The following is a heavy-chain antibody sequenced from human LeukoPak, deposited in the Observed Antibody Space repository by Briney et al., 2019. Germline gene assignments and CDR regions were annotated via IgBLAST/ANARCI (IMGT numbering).Heavy chain of an antibody. D-gene: IGHD1-1*01. CDR2: IYYSGST. J-gene: IGHJ6*03. V-gene: IGHV4-61*01. CDR1: GGSISSSSYY. Sequence: PSETLSLTCTVSGGSISSSSYYWSWIRQPPGKGLEWIGYIYYSGSTNYNPSLKSRVTISVDTSKNQFSLKLSSVTAADTAVYYCARGSVEAPDYYYYYYMDVWGKGTTVTVSS. CDR3: ARGSVEAPDYYYYYYMDV.